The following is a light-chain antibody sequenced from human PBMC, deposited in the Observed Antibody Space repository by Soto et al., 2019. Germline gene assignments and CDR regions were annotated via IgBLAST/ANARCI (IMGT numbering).Light chain of an antibody. V-gene: IGKV3-11*01. CDR2: DAS. CDR3: QQRSTLPYT. CDR1: QSVSTY. J-gene: IGKJ3*01. Sequence: EIVLTQSPATLSLSPGERATLSCRASQSVSTYLAWYQQKPGQAPRLLIHDASNRATGIPARFSGSGSGTEFTLTISSLEPEDFAVYYCQQRSTLPYTFGPGTKVDV.